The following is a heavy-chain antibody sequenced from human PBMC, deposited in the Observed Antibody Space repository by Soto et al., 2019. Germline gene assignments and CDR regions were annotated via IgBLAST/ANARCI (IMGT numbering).Heavy chain of an antibody. Sequence: ASVKVSCMASGYTFTGYYMHWVRQAPGQGLEWMGWINPNSGGTNYAQKFQGWVTMTRDTSISTAYMELSRLRSDDTAVYYCATRGDYGSGSDYYYGMDVWGQGTTVTVSS. D-gene: IGHD3-10*01. V-gene: IGHV1-2*04. J-gene: IGHJ6*02. CDR2: INPNSGGT. CDR3: ATRGDYGSGSDYYYGMDV. CDR1: GYTFTGYY.